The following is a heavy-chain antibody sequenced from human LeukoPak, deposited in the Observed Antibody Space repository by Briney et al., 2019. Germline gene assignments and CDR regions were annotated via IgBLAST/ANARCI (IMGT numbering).Heavy chain of an antibody. Sequence: ASVKVSCKASGGTFSSYATSWVRQAPGQGLEWMGRIIPIFGIANYAQKFQGRVTITADKSTSTAYMELSSLRSEDTAVYCCAREKANWFDPWGQGTLVTVSS. CDR2: IIPIFGIA. J-gene: IGHJ5*02. V-gene: IGHV1-69*04. CDR1: GGTFSSYA. CDR3: AREKANWFDP.